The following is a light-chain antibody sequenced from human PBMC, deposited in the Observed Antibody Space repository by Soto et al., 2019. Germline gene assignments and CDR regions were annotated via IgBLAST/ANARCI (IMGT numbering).Light chain of an antibody. CDR1: QGISSY. CDR2: AAS. CDR3: QQLNSYPLFT. Sequence: DIQLTQSPSFLSASVGDRVTITCRARQGISSYLAWYQQKPGKAPKLLIYAASTLQSGVPSRFSSSGSGTEFTLTISSLQPEDFATYYCQQLNSYPLFTFGPGTKVDIK. J-gene: IGKJ3*01. V-gene: IGKV1-9*01.